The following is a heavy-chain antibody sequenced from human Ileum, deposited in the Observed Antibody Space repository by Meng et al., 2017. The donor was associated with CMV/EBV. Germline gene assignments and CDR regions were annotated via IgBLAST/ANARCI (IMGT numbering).Heavy chain of an antibody. D-gene: IGHD6-13*01. CDR3: AKGGVYSSTWGDY. J-gene: IGHJ4*02. CDR1: GFTFSSYA. V-gene: IGHV3-23*01. Sequence: GESLKISCSASGFTFSSYAMSWVRQAPGKGLEWVSAISGSGGSTYYADYVKGRFTIYRDNSKNTLYLQMNSLRAEDTAVYYCAKGGVYSSTWGDYWGQGTLVTVSS. CDR2: ISGSGGST.